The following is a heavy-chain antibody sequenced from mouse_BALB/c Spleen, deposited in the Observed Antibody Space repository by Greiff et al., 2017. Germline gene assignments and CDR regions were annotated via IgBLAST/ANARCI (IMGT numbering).Heavy chain of an antibody. Sequence: VQLQQPGAELVKPGASVKLSCKASGYTFTSYWMHWVKQRPGQGLEWIGEINPSNGRTNYNEKFKGKATLTSDKSSSTAYMELSSLTSEDSAVYYCAREGEVRRSPFAYWGQGTLVTVSA. CDR2: INPSNGRT. CDR3: AREGEVRRSPFAY. D-gene: IGHD2-14*01. CDR1: GYTFTSYW. V-gene: IGHV1S81*02. J-gene: IGHJ3*01.